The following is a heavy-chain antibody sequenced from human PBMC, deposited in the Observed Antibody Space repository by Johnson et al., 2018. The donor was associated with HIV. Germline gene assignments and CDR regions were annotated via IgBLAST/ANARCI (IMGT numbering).Heavy chain of an antibody. D-gene: IGHD4-17*01. V-gene: IGHV3-66*01. CDR2: FYHGGCT. CDR1: TFIVSSNY. J-gene: IGHJ3*02. CDR3: ARDAVTPI. Sequence: VLLVESGGGLVQPGGSLRLSCAASTFIVSSNYMRWVRQAPGKGLEWVSIFYHGGCTYHADSVKGRFTISRDNSKNTLYLQMGSLRAEDMAVYYCARDAVTPIWGQGTMVTVSS.